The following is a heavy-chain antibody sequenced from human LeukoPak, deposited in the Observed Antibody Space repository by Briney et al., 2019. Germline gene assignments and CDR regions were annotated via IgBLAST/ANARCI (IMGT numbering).Heavy chain of an antibody. CDR3: ARGYYDSSGYWSIDY. Sequence: SETLSPTCTVSGGSISSYYWSWIRQPPGKGLEWIGYIYYSGSTNYNPSLKSRVTISVDTSKNQFSLKLSSVTAADTAVYYCARGYYDSSGYWSIDYWGQGTLVTVSS. V-gene: IGHV4-59*01. CDR2: IYYSGST. CDR1: GGSISSYY. J-gene: IGHJ4*02. D-gene: IGHD3-22*01.